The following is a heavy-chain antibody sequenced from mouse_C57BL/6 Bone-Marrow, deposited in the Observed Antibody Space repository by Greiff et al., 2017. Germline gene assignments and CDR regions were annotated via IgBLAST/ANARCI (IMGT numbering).Heavy chain of an antibody. D-gene: IGHD4-1*01. J-gene: IGHJ2*01. Sequence: QVQLKESGAELVKPGASVKMSCKASGYTFTTYPIEWVKQNHGKSLEWIGNFHPYNDDTKYNEKFKGKATLTVEKSSSTVYLELSRLTSDDSAVYYCARLNWDVGYFDYWGQGTTLTVSS. CDR3: ARLNWDVGYFDY. V-gene: IGHV1-47*01. CDR1: GYTFTTYP. CDR2: FHPYNDDT.